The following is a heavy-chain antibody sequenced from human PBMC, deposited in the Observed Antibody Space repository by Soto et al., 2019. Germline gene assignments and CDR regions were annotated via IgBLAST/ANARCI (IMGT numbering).Heavy chain of an antibody. CDR2: IYEGETT. CDR1: GASISRPGFH. V-gene: IGHV4-39*01. D-gene: IGHD3-10*01. Sequence: QLQLQESGPGLVKPSETLSLTCAVSGASISRPGFHWCWIRQPPGRGLEWIGGIYEGETTFYNSSLKRRVTISADTSTDHFSLRLSPVTAADTAVYYCARRGSGHTFDYWGQGTLVTVSS. CDR3: ARRGSGHTFDY. J-gene: IGHJ4*02.